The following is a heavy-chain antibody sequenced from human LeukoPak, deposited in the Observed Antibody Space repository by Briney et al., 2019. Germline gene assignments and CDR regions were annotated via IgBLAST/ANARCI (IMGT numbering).Heavy chain of an antibody. Sequence: PGGSLRLSCAASGFTFTTYAMHWVRQAPGKGLEWVAVMSYDGSNKYYADSVKGRFTISRDNSKNTLFLQMTSLRGEDTAVYYCASEKAVAGTAFDHWGQGTLVTVSS. CDR3: ASEKAVAGTAFDH. CDR2: MSYDGSNK. CDR1: GFTFTTYA. J-gene: IGHJ4*02. D-gene: IGHD6-19*01. V-gene: IGHV3-30*03.